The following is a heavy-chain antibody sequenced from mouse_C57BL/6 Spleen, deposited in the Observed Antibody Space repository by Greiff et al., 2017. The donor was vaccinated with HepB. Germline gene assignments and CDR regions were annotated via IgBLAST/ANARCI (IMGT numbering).Heavy chain of an antibody. D-gene: IGHD2-3*01. J-gene: IGHJ2*01. CDR1: GYTFTDYY. V-gene: IGHV1-26*01. CDR2: INPNNGGT. CDR3: ARRGWSDY. Sequence: EVQLQQSGPELVKPGASVKISCKASGYTFTDYYMNWVKQSHGKSLEWIGDINPNNGGTSYNQKFKGKATLTVDKSSSTAYMELRSLTSEDSAVYYCARRGWSDYWGQGTTLTVSS.